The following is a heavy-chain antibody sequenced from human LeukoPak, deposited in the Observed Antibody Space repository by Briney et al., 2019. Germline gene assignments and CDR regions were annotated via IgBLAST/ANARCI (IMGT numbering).Heavy chain of an antibody. CDR2: IYYGGT. Sequence: KTSETLSLTCTVSGGSISSYYWSWIRQPPGKGLEYIGYIYYGGTYYNPSLKSRVTISVDTSKNQFSLKLSSVTAADTAVYYCARGTWSSSIDYWGQGTLVTVSS. CDR3: ARGTWSSSIDY. D-gene: IGHD6-6*01. CDR1: GGSISSYY. J-gene: IGHJ4*02. V-gene: IGHV4-30-4*01.